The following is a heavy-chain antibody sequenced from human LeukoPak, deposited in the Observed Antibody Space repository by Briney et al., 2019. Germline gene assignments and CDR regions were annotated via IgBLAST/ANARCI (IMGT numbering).Heavy chain of an antibody. CDR3: ARHLGIQLWFLDY. J-gene: IGHJ4*02. Sequence: SETLSLTCTVSGGSMSSSTYYWGWIRQPPGKGLEWIGSIYHSGSTYYNPSLKSRVTISVDTSKNQFSLKLSSVTAADTAVYYGARHLGIQLWFLDYWGQGTLVTVSS. CDR2: IYHSGST. CDR1: GGSMSSSTYY. V-gene: IGHV4-39*01. D-gene: IGHD5-18*01.